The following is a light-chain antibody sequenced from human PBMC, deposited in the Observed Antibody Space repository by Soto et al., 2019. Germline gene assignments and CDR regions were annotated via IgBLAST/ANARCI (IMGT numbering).Light chain of an antibody. J-gene: IGKJ1*01. Sequence: DIVMTQSPDSLAVSLGERATINCKSSQSVFYSSNNKNYLAWYQQKSGQPPKLLIYWASTRESGVPDRFSGSGSGTDFTLTIRSLQAEDVAVYYCQQYYSTPPRTFGRGTKVEIK. CDR3: QQYYSTPPRT. CDR2: WAS. V-gene: IGKV4-1*01. CDR1: QSVFYSSNNKNY.